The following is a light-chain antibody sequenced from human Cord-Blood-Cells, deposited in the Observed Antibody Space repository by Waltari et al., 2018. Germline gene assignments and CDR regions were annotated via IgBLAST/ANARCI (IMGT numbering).Light chain of an antibody. CDR1: QDISNY. J-gene: IGKJ4*01. Sequence: DIQMTPSPYPLSASVGDRVPITCQASQDISNYLNWYQQKPGKARKLLIYHSSNLETGVPARFSGSGSGTDFTFTISILQPEDMATCYGQQYDNLLTVGGGTKVEI. V-gene: IGKV1-33*01. CDR3: QQYDNLLT. CDR2: HSS.